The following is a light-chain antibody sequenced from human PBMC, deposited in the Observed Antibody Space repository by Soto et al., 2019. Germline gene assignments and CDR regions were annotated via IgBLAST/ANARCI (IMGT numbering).Light chain of an antibody. CDR2: GAS. J-gene: IGKJ1*01. V-gene: IGKV3D-15*01. CDR3: QQLNSYPQT. CDR1: QSVSRN. Sequence: EIVMTQSPSTLSVSPGERATLSCRASQSVSRNLAWYQQKPGQAPRLLIYGASTRATGIPDRFSGSGSGTDFTLTLSSLQPEDFATYYCQQLNSYPQTFGQGTKVDIK.